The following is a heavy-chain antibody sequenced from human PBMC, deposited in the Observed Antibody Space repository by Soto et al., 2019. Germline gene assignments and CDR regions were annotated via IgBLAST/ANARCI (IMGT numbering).Heavy chain of an antibody. V-gene: IGHV1-3*01. D-gene: IGHD1-26*01. CDR1: GYTFTSYA. CDR2: INADKGNA. J-gene: IGHJ6*02. CDR3: EKGGRYYAPARHYGLDG. Sequence: VQLVQSGAEVKKPGASLKVSCKASGYTFTSYAMHWGRQAPGQRLEWMGWINADKGNAKYSQKCQGRFTLTRNTSATTVYMDMSRLTSEDTAVYDCEKGGRYYAPARHYGLDGCGEANSVTASS.